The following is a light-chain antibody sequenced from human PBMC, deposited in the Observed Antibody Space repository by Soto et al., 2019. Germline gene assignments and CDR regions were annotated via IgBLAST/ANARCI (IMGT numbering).Light chain of an antibody. J-gene: IGKJ1*01. Sequence: DVVLTQSPLSLPVTLVQSASISCRSSQSLENSDGKTYLSWFKQRPGQSPRRLISEVSKRDSGVPDRFRGSGLGTDFTLHISSVEAEDVGVYYCMQGRHLAWTFGQGTKVDI. CDR2: EVS. CDR1: QSLENSDGKTY. V-gene: IGKV2-30*01. CDR3: MQGRHLAWT.